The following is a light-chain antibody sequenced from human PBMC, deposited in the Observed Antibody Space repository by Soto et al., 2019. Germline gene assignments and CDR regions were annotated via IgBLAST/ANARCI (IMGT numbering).Light chain of an antibody. CDR2: EVN. Sequence: QSALTQPPSASGSPGQSVTISCTGTSSDVGGYNLVSWYQQHPGEAPKLMISEVNERPSGVPDRFSGAKSGNTASLTVSGLRTEDEAYYYCSSYAGSNTFVFGTGTQLTVL. J-gene: IGLJ7*01. CDR3: SSYAGSNTFV. V-gene: IGLV2-8*01. CDR1: SSDVGGYNL.